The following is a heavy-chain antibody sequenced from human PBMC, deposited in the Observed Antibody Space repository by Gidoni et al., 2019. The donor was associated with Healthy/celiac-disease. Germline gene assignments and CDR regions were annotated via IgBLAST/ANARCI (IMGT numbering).Heavy chain of an antibody. D-gene: IGHD6-19*01. CDR2: ISGSGGST. J-gene: IGHJ6*02. CDR3: AKDLQQWLVQTYYYYGMDV. V-gene: IGHV3-23*01. Sequence: VSAISGSGGSTYYADSVKGRFTISRDNSKNTLYLQMNSLRAEDTAVYYCAKDLQQWLVQTYYYYGMDVWGQGTTVTVSS.